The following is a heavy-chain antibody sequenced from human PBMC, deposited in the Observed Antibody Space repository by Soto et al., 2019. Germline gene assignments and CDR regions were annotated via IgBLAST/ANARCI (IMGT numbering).Heavy chain of an antibody. CDR2: IYYSGST. Sequence: SETLSLTCTVSGGSISSSSYYWGWIRQPPGKGLEWIGSIYYSGSTYYNPSLKSRVTISVDTSKNQFSLKLSSVTAADTAVYYCARSYYDFWSGYLFFDYWGQGTLVTVSS. V-gene: IGHV4-39*01. CDR3: ARSYYDFWSGYLFFDY. J-gene: IGHJ4*02. D-gene: IGHD3-3*01. CDR1: GGSISSSSYY.